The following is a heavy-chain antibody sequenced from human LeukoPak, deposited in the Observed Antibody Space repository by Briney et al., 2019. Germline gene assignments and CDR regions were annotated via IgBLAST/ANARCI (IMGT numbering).Heavy chain of an antibody. CDR2: IYYTGST. Sequence: SETLSLTCTLSVGSIRSSSYYWSWIRHPPGKGLEWIGYIYYTGSTSYNPSLKSRVTISVETSKKQFSMRLSSVTAADTAVYYCGRVDTSGSVLWGQGTMVTVS. CDR1: VGSIRSSSYY. CDR3: GRVDTSGSVL. D-gene: IGHD6-19*01. V-gene: IGHV4-61*01. J-gene: IGHJ3*01.